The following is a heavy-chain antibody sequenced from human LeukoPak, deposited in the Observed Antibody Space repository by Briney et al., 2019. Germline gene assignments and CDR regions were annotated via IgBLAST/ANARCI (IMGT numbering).Heavy chain of an antibody. CDR2: IKSKTDGGTT. CDR1: GFTFINAW. Sequence: GGSLRLSCAASGFTFINAWMNWVRQAPGKGLEWVGRIKSKTDGGTTDYAAPVKGRFTISRDDSKNTLYLQMNSLRAEDTAVYYCARLGLTTMDSDYWGQGTLVTVSS. CDR3: ARLGLTTMDSDY. V-gene: IGHV3-15*01. J-gene: IGHJ4*02. D-gene: IGHD4-11*01.